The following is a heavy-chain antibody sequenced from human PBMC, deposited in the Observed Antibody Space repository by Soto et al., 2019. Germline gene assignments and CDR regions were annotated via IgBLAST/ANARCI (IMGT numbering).Heavy chain of an antibody. J-gene: IGHJ6*02. CDR3: ARDTSPLLYSSSCMDV. CDR1: VFTFSSYS. V-gene: IGHV3-21*01. D-gene: IGHD6-6*01. CDR2: ISSSSSYI. Sequence: LRLSCAASVFTFSSYSMNWVRQAPGKGLEWVSSISSSSSYIYYADSVKGRFTISRDNAKNSLYLQMNSLRAEDTAVYYCARDTSPLLYSSSCMDVWGQGTTVTVSS.